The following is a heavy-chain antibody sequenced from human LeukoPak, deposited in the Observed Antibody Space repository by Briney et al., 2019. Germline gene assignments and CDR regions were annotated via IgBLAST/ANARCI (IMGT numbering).Heavy chain of an antibody. CDR1: GGTFSSYA. CDR3: ARGTIYYDTAVDY. J-gene: IGHJ4*02. CDR2: IIPIFGTA. Sequence: GASVKVSCKASGGTFSSYAISWGRQAPGQGLEWMGGIIPIFGTANYAQKFQGRVTSTADESTSTADMELSSLRSEDTAVYYCARGTIYYDTAVDYWGQGTLVTVSS. D-gene: IGHD3-22*01. V-gene: IGHV1-69*13.